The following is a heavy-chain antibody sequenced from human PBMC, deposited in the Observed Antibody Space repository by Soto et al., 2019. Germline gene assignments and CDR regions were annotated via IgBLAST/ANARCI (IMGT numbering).Heavy chain of an antibody. CDR3: ARAEGESVDY. J-gene: IGHJ4*02. V-gene: IGHV3-21*01. CDR2: ISSSSSYI. Sequence: PGGSLRLSCTASGFSFSTYGMSWVRQAPGKGLEWVSSISSSSSYIYYADSVKGRFTISRDNAKNSLYLQMNSLRAEDTAVYYCARAEGESVDYWGQGTLVTVSS. CDR1: GFSFSTYG.